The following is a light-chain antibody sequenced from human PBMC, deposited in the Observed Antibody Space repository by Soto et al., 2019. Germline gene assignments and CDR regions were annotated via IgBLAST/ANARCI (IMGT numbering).Light chain of an antibody. Sequence: ETVLTQSPATLPVSPGERAILSCRASQNIGSILAWYQHKPGQAPRLLIYRASTRATDIPARFSGSGSGTEFTLTISSLQSEDFAVYFCQQYNDWPPITFGQGTRLEIK. CDR2: RAS. CDR1: QNIGSI. V-gene: IGKV3-15*01. J-gene: IGKJ5*01. CDR3: QQYNDWPPIT.